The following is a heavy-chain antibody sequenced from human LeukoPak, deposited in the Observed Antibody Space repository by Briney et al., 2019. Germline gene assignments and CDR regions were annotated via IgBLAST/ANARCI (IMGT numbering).Heavy chain of an antibody. CDR1: GVSISSYY. CDR3: ASPRGVSDAFDI. CDR2: IYYSGST. Sequence: PSETLSLTCTVSGVSISSYYWSWIRQPPGKGLEWIGYIYYSGSTNYNPSLKSRVTISVDTSKNQFSLKLSSVTAADTAVYYCASPRGVSDAFDIWGQGTMVIVSS. J-gene: IGHJ3*02. V-gene: IGHV4-59*08. D-gene: IGHD3-10*01.